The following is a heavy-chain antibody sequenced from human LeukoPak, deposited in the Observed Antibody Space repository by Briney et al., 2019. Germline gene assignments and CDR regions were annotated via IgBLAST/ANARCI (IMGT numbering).Heavy chain of an antibody. J-gene: IGHJ4*02. D-gene: IGHD3-10*01. V-gene: IGHV3-21*01. CDR2: ISSSSSYI. CDR3: ARVTMVRGPYYFDY. Sequence: GGSLRLSCAASGFTFSSFSMSWVRQAPGKGLEWVSSISSSSSYIYYADSVKGRFTISRDNAKNSLYLQMNSLRVEDTAVYYCARVTMVRGPYYFDYWGQGTLVTVSS. CDR1: GFTFSSFS.